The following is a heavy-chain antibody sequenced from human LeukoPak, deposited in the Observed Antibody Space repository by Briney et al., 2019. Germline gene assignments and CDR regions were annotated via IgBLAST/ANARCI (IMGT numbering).Heavy chain of an antibody. CDR1: GFTFSSYE. CDR2: ISTSGSTI. Sequence: PGGSLRLSCAASGFTFSSYEMNWVRQAPGKGLEWASYISTSGSTIYYADSVKGRLTISRDNAKNSLYLQMNSLRAEDTAVYYCARALITWWFDPWGQGTLVTVSS. V-gene: IGHV3-48*03. J-gene: IGHJ5*02. CDR3: ARALITWWFDP. D-gene: IGHD3-22*01.